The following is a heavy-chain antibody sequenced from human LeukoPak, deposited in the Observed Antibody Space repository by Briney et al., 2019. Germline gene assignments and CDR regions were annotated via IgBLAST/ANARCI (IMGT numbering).Heavy chain of an antibody. Sequence: GGSLRLSRAASGFTFNSYTMSWVRQAPGKGLEWVANIKQDGSEKYYAASVRGRFTISRDTSRSTLYLQMNSLRAEDAAVYYCAKAPVTSCRGAFCYPFDYWGQGTLVTVSS. CDR3: AKAPVTSCRGAFCYPFDY. CDR2: IKQDGSEK. CDR1: GFTFNSYT. D-gene: IGHD2-15*01. J-gene: IGHJ4*02. V-gene: IGHV3-7*03.